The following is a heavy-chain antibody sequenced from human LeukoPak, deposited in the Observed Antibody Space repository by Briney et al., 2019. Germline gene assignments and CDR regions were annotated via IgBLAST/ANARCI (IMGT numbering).Heavy chain of an antibody. J-gene: IGHJ3*02. CDR2: INHSGST. Sequence: SETLSLTCTVSGGSVSDYYWSWIRQPPGKGLEWIGEINHSGSTNYNPSLKSRVTISVDTSKNQFSLKLSSVTAADTAVYYCARLVVTANDAFDIWGQGTMVTVSS. D-gene: IGHD2-21*02. CDR1: GGSVSDYY. V-gene: IGHV4-34*01. CDR3: ARLVVTANDAFDI.